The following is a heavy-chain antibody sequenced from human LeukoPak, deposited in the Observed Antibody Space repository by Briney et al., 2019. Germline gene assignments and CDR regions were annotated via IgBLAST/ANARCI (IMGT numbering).Heavy chain of an antibody. CDR3: VTVEVIYSSSVVGSSPP. V-gene: IGHV1-18*01. CDR2: ISAYNGNT. J-gene: IGHJ5*02. Sequence: ASVKVSCKASGYTFTSYGISWVRQAPGQGLEWMGWISAYNGNTNYAQKLQVRVTMTTDTSTSTAYMELRSLRSDDTAVYYCVTVEVIYSSSVVGSSPPWGQGTLVTVSS. CDR1: GYTFTSYG. D-gene: IGHD6-6*01.